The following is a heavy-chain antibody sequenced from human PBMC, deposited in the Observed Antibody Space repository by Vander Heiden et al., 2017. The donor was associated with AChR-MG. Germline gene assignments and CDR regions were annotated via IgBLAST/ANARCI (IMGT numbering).Heavy chain of an antibody. D-gene: IGHD3-9*01. CDR1: GYSFPDYY. V-gene: IGHV1-69-2*01. Sequence: EVQLFQLGAEVKNPAATVKILCKASGYSFPDYYMHWVQQAPGKGLEWMGLVDPEDGETIYAEKFQGRVTITADTSTDTAYMELSSLRSEDTAVYYCARIFRDDYYYYGMDVWGQGTKVTVSS. CDR3: ARIFRDDYYYYGMDV. CDR2: VDPEDGET. J-gene: IGHJ6*02.